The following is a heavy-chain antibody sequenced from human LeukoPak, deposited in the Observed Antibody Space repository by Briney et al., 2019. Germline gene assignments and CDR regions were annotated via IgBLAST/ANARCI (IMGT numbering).Heavy chain of an antibody. J-gene: IGHJ4*02. Sequence: GGSLRLSCAASGFTVSSYWMHWVRQVPGKGLVWVSRMNVEGSVTGYADFVKGRFTISRDIAKNTLYLQMNTLTAEDTAVYYCARDFGGNSDFWGQGTLVTVSS. V-gene: IGHV3-74*01. CDR1: GFTVSSYW. CDR3: ARDFGGNSDF. D-gene: IGHD4-23*01. CDR2: MNVEGSVT.